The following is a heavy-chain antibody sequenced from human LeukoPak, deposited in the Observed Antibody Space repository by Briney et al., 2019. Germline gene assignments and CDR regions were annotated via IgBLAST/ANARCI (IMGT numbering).Heavy chain of an antibody. J-gene: IGHJ4*02. CDR1: GGSISSYY. CDR3: ARQRIAVAGHPFDY. CDR2: IYYSGST. Sequence: SETLSLTCTVSGGSISSYYWSWIRQPPGKGLEWIGYIYYSGSTNYNPSLKSRVTISVDTSKNQFSLKLSSVTAADTAVYYCARQRIAVAGHPFDYWGQGTLVTVSS. V-gene: IGHV4-59*08. D-gene: IGHD6-19*01.